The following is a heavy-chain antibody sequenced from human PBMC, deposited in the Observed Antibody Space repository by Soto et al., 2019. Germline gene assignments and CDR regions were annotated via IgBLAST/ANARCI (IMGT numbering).Heavy chain of an antibody. V-gene: IGHV3-23*01. J-gene: IGHJ4*02. Sequence: EVQLLESGGGLVQPGGSLRLSCAASGFAFSSYAMSWVRQAPGKGLEWVSAISGSGGSTYYADSVKGRFTISRDNSKNTLYLQMNSLRAEDTAVYYCAKVQGYGDYALDYWGQGTLVTVSS. D-gene: IGHD4-17*01. CDR3: AKVQGYGDYALDY. CDR2: ISGSGGST. CDR1: GFAFSSYA.